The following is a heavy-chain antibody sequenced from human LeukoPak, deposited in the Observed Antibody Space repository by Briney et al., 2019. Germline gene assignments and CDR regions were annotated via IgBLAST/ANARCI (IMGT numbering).Heavy chain of an antibody. Sequence: GASVKVSCKASGYTFTGYYMHWVRQAPGQGLEWIGRINPNSGGTNYAQKFQGRVTMTRDTSISTAYMELSRLRSDDTAVYYCARAAGRLHHGAFDIWGQGTMVTVSS. V-gene: IGHV1-2*06. CDR1: GYTFTGYY. CDR3: ARAAGRLHHGAFDI. J-gene: IGHJ3*02. CDR2: INPNSGGT. D-gene: IGHD4-11*01.